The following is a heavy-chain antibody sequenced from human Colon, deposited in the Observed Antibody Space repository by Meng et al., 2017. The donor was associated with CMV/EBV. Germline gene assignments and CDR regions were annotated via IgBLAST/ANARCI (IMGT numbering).Heavy chain of an antibody. Sequence: SETLSLTCIVSGGSVNSASYYWSWIRQPPGKGLEWIGYMYYTGTTNYSPSLESRVSISVDVSNNQFSLKLTSVIAADTAVYYCAGGEGTVTKPYYYGVDVWGQGTTVTVSS. D-gene: IGHD4-17*01. V-gene: IGHV4-61*01. CDR3: AGGEGTVTKPYYYGVDV. J-gene: IGHJ6*02. CDR2: MYYTGTT. CDR1: GGSVNSASYY.